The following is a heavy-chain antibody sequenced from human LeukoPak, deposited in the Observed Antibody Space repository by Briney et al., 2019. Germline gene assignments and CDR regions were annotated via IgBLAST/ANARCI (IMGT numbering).Heavy chain of an antibody. Sequence: KPSETLSLTCTVSGGSISSGSYYWSWIRQPAGKGLEWIGRIYTSGSTNYNPSLKSRVTISVDTSKNQFSLKLSSVTAADTAVYYCARGQTAISGWFDPWGQGTLVTVSS. CDR3: ARGQTAISGWFDP. CDR1: GGSISSGSYY. V-gene: IGHV4-61*02. D-gene: IGHD2-21*02. CDR2: IYTSGST. J-gene: IGHJ5*02.